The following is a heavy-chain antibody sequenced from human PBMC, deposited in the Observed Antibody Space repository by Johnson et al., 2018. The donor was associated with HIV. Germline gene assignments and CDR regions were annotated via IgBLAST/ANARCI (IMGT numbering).Heavy chain of an antibody. D-gene: IGHD6-13*01. Sequence: QVQLVESGGGVVQPGRSLRLSCAASGFTFSSYAMHWVRQAPGKGLEWVAVIGYDGSDKYYADSVTGRVTISRDNPKNTVYLHMNNLRAEDKAVYYCARDLAYNSRWTGAFDIWGQGTMVTVSS. CDR2: IGYDGSDK. J-gene: IGHJ3*02. CDR3: ARDLAYNSRWTGAFDI. CDR1: GFTFSSYA. V-gene: IGHV3-30*04.